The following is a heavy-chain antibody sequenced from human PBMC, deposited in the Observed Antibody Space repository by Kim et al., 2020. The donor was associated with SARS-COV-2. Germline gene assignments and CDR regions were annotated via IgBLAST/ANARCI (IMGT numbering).Heavy chain of an antibody. CDR1: GFTFSSYS. CDR3: ARGGDYDSSGYYYFDYYYYGMEV. Sequence: GGSLRLSCAASGFTFSSYSMNWVRQAPGKGLEWVSSISSSSSYIYYADSVKGRFTLSRDNAKNSLYLQMNSLRAEDTAVYYRARGGDYDSSGYYYFDYYYYGMEVWGQGTTVTVSS. J-gene: IGHJ6*02. D-gene: IGHD3-22*01. CDR2: ISSSSSYI. V-gene: IGHV3-21*01.